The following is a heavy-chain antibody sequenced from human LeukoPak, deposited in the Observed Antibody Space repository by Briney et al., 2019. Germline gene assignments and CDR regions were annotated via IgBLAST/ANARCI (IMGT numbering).Heavy chain of an antibody. Sequence: TGGSLRLSCAASGFIFSNYAMHWVRQAPGKGLEWVANIKQDGSEKYYVDSVKGRFTISRDNAKNSLYLQMNSLRAEDTAVYYCARDNSIAAAGHDAFDIWGQGTMVTVSS. V-gene: IGHV3-7*01. CDR2: IKQDGSEK. D-gene: IGHD6-13*01. CDR1: GFIFSNYA. CDR3: ARDNSIAAAGHDAFDI. J-gene: IGHJ3*02.